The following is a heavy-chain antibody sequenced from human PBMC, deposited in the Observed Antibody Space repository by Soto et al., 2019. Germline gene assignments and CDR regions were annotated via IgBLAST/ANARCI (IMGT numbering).Heavy chain of an antibody. J-gene: IGHJ6*02. CDR2: IYYSGST. CDR1: GGSISSSSYY. V-gene: IGHV4-39*01. D-gene: IGHD6-13*01. Sequence: SETLSLTCTVSGGSISSSSYYWGWIRQPPGKGLEWIGSIYYSGSTYYNPSLKSRVTISVDTSKNQFSLKLSSVTAADTAVYYCARLISGIAAAGTKRGRETYYSGMDVWGQGTTVTVSS. CDR3: ARLISGIAAAGTKRGRETYYSGMDV.